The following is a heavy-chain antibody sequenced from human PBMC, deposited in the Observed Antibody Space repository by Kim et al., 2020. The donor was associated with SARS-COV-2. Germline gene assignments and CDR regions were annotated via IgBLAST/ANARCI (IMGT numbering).Heavy chain of an antibody. CDR1: GFTFSSYA. CDR3: ANPKGVGAIPYYFDY. J-gene: IGHJ4*02. V-gene: IGHV3-23*01. D-gene: IGHD1-26*01. Sequence: GGSLRLSCAASGFTFSSYAMSWVRQAPGKGLEWVSAISGSGGSTYYADSVKGRFTISRDNSKNTLYLQMNSLRAEDTAVYYCANPKGVGAIPYYFDYWGQGTLVTVSS. CDR2: ISGSGGST.